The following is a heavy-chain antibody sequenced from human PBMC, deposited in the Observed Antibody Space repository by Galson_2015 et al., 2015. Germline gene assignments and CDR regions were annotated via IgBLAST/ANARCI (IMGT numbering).Heavy chain of an antibody. J-gene: IGHJ4*02. CDR3: ARGSGYNYGYGRVADY. Sequence: VKVSCKASGYTFTSYDINWVRQATGQGLEWMGWMNPNTGNTGYAQNFQGRVTMTRNTSISTAYMELSSLRSDDTAVYYCARGSGYNYGYGRVADYWGQGTLVTVSS. CDR1: GYTFTSYD. V-gene: IGHV1-8*01. D-gene: IGHD5-18*01. CDR2: MNPNTGNT.